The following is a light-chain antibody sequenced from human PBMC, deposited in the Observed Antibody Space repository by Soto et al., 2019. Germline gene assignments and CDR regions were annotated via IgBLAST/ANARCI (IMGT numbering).Light chain of an antibody. V-gene: IGKV1-5*01. Sequence: DIQMTQSPSTLSASVGDRVTITCRASQSIRSLLAWYQQKPGKAPKALIYDASSLGSGVPSRFSGSGSGTEFTLTISSLQPDDFATYYCQQYQTYATFGQGTRLDI. CDR1: QSIRSL. CDR3: QQYQTYAT. CDR2: DAS. J-gene: IGKJ5*01.